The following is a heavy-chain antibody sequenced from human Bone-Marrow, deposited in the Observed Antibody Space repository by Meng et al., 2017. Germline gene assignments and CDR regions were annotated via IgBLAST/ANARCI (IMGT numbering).Heavy chain of an antibody. CDR1: GYDFTAYF. V-gene: IGHV1-2*06. J-gene: IGHJ4*02. D-gene: IGHD5-18*01. CDR2: IDPYSGDT. Sequence: QEQLVQSGAEVKKSGASMTVSCKASGYDFTAYFLHWVRLAPGQGLQWVGQIDPYSGDTVYAQKFRGRVTMTRDTSVNSAYLEVNRLTSDDTAVYYCVRDVRQPLDFWGQGTLVTVSS. CDR3: VRDVRQPLDF.